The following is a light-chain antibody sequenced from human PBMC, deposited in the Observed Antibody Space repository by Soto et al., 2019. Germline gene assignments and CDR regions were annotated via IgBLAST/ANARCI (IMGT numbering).Light chain of an antibody. CDR2: TNN. CDR1: SSNIGSNT. CDR3: AAWDDSLNGYV. V-gene: IGLV1-44*01. Sequence: QSVLTQPPSASGTPGQRVTISCSGSSSNIGSNTVNWYQQLPGTAPKLLIYTNNQRPSGVPDRFSGSKSGTSASLAISGLQSEDEADYCCAAWDDSLNGYVFGTGTKLTV. J-gene: IGLJ1*01.